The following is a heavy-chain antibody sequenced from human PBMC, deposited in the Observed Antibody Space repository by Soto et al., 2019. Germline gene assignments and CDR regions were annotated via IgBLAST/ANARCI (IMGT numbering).Heavy chain of an antibody. J-gene: IGHJ4*02. CDR1: GFTFSSYA. CDR3: ASRTSGWYFDY. V-gene: IGHV3-23*01. D-gene: IGHD6-19*01. Sequence: EVQLLESGGGVVQPGGSLTLSSTASGFTFSSYAMNWVRQAPGKGLEWVSVISGSGGSTYYADSVKGRFTISRDNSKNTLYLQMNSLRAEDTAVYYCASRTSGWYFDYWGQGTLVTVSS. CDR2: ISGSGGST.